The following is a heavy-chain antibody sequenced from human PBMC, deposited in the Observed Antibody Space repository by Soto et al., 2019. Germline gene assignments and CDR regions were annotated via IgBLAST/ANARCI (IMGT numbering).Heavy chain of an antibody. CDR3: ARGGSSWYPRNWFDP. CDR2: IYSGGST. J-gene: IGHJ5*02. V-gene: IGHV3-66*01. D-gene: IGHD6-13*01. Sequence: GGSLRLSCAASGFTVSSNYMSWVRQAPGKGLEWVSVIYSGGSTYYADSVKGRFTISRDNSKNTLYLQMNSLRAEDTAVYYCARGGSSWYPRNWFDPWGQGTLVTVSS. CDR1: GFTVSSNY.